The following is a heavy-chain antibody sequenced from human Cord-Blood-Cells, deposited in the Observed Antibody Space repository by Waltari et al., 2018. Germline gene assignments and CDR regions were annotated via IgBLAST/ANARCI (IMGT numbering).Heavy chain of an antibody. D-gene: IGHD3-3*01. Sequence: QVQLQESGPGLVKPSETLSLTCAVSGYSISSGYYWGWIRQPPGKGLEWIGSIYHSGSTYYNPSLKSRVTISVDTSKNRFSLKLSSVTAADTAVYYCARGDLVRNWGQGTLVTVSS. J-gene: IGHJ4*02. CDR1: GYSISSGYY. V-gene: IGHV4-38-2*01. CDR2: IYHSGST. CDR3: ARGDLVRN.